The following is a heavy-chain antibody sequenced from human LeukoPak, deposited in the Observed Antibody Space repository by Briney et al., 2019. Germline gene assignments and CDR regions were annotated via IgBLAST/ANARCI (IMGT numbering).Heavy chain of an antibody. CDR2: IYTRGNT. CDR1: GASFSTYS. Sequence: PSETLSLTCTVSGASFSTYSWSWIRQPAGSGLEWIGRIYTRGNTNYNPSLKSRVTMSVDTSKNQFSLKLSSVTAADTAVYYCARDRKAYCGGDCYSTAFHIWGQGTVVTVSS. J-gene: IGHJ3*02. CDR3: ARDRKAYCGGDCYSTAFHI. V-gene: IGHV4-4*07. D-gene: IGHD2-21*02.